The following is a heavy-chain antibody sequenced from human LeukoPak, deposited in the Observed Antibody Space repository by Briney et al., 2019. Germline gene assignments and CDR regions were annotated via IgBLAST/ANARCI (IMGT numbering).Heavy chain of an antibody. Sequence: KPGGSLRLSCAASGFTFSSYSMNWVRQAPGKGLGWVSSISSSSSYIYYADSVKGRFTISRDNAKNSLYLQMSSLRAEDTAVYYCARLYYDSSGYYYGAFDIWGQGTMVTVSS. D-gene: IGHD3-22*01. V-gene: IGHV3-21*01. J-gene: IGHJ3*02. CDR2: ISSSSSYI. CDR1: GFTFSSYS. CDR3: ARLYYDSSGYYYGAFDI.